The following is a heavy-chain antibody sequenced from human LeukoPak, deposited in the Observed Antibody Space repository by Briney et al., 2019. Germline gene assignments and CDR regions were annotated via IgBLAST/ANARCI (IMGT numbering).Heavy chain of an antibody. D-gene: IGHD6-13*01. CDR3: AKGGSRHADN. V-gene: IGHV3-74*01. CDR2: INSDGNKT. Sequence: GGSLRLSCAASGFTFSSYWMHWVRQAPGKGLVWVSRINSDGNKTNYADSVKGRFTLSRDNAENTLYLQMNSLRAEDTAVFYCAKGGSRHADNWGQGTLVTVSS. CDR1: GFTFSSYW. J-gene: IGHJ4*02.